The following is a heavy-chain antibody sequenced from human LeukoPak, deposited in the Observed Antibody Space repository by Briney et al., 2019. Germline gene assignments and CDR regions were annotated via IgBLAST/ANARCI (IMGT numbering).Heavy chain of an antibody. CDR1: GFTFSSYA. CDR2: VSGHAGDT. CDR3: AKAQGYFDY. Sequence: GGSLRLSCAASGFTFSSYAMSWVRQAPGKRPEWVSVVSGHAGDTYYADAMKGRFTASRDNSKSTLYLQMNNLRVEDTAVYYCAKAQGYFDYWGQGAQVTVSS. J-gene: IGHJ4*02. V-gene: IGHV3-23*01.